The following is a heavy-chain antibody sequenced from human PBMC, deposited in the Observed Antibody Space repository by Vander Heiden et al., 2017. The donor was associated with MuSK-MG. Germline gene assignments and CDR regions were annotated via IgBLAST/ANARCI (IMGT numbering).Heavy chain of an antibody. Sequence: WIGSVFYSRTAYYNPSLKSRVTISVDTSKNQFSLKLTSATAADTAVFYCAKHYTGGAYYYYMDVWGRGTTVTVSS. V-gene: IGHV4-39*01. J-gene: IGHJ6*03. CDR3: AKHYTGGAYYYYMDV. CDR2: VFYSRTA. D-gene: IGHD1-1*01.